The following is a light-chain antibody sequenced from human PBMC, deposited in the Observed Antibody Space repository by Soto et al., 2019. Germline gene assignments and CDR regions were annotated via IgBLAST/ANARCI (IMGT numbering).Light chain of an antibody. V-gene: IGKV1-5*01. J-gene: IGKJ1*01. CDR1: QSISSW. CDR2: DAS. CDR3: QQYNSYSWT. Sequence: DIQMTQSPSTLSASVGDRVTIPCRASQSISSWLAWYQQRPGKAPKLLIYDASSLESGVPSRFSGSGSGTEFTLTISSLQPDDFATYYCQQYNSYSWTFGQGTKMDIK.